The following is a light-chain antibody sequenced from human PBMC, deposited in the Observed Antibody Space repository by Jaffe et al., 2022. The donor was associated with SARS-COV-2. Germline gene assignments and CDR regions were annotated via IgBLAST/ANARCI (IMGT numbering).Light chain of an antibody. CDR3: AAWDDSLKGLL. CDR2: RNT. J-gene: IGLJ2*01. V-gene: IGLV1-44*01. CDR1: RSNIGRNS. Sequence: QSVLTQPPSASGTPGQRVSISCSGGRSNIGRNSVNWYQQLPGTAPKVLIYRNTERPSGVPDRFSGSKSGTSASLAISGLQSEDEADYYCAAWDDSLKGLLFGGGTKLTVL.